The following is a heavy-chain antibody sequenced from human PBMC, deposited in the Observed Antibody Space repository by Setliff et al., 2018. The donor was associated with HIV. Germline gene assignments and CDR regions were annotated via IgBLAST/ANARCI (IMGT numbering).Heavy chain of an antibody. Sequence: GGSLRLSCVASGFTFRDYGMHWVRQAPGKGLEWVAFIWYDGKNKNYADSVKGRFTISRDNSKNILYLQMSSLRVEDTALYYCAKELEKGLWYGDHYFCYGMDVWGQGTTVTVSS. J-gene: IGHJ6*02. D-gene: IGHD3-10*01. CDR3: AKELEKGLWYGDHYFCYGMDV. CDR1: GFTFRDYG. CDR2: IWYDGKNK. V-gene: IGHV3-30*02.